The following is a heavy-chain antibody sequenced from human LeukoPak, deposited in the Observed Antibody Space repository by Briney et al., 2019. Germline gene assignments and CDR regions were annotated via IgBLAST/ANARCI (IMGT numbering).Heavy chain of an antibody. CDR2: ISWNSGSI. J-gene: IGHJ2*01. D-gene: IGHD3-10*01. CDR1: GLTFDDYA. V-gene: IGHV3-9*01. Sequence: TGGSLRLSCAASGLTFDDYAMHWVRQAPGKGLEWVSGISWNSGSIGYADSVKGRFTISRDNAKNSLYLQMNSLRAEDTALYYCAKDIGGSADWYFDLWGRGTLVTVSS. CDR3: AKDIGGSADWYFDL.